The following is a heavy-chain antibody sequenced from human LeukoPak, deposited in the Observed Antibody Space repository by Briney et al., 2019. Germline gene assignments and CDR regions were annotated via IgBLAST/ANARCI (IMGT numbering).Heavy chain of an antibody. CDR1: GGSISNYH. CDR2: IAYSGST. V-gene: IGHV4-39*01. D-gene: IGHD2-21*01. J-gene: IGHJ4*02. Sequence: SETLSLTCTVSGGSISNYHWSWIRQPPGKGLEWIGSIAYSGSTFYTPSLKSRVTISADTSKSQFSLKLTSVTAADTAVYYCARHADCLGDCYRNWGRGTLITVSS. CDR3: ARHADCLGDCYRN.